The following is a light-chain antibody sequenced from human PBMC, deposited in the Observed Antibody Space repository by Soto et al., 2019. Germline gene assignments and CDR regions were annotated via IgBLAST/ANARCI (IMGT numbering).Light chain of an antibody. Sequence: DIQLTQSASTLSGSLGDRVNITWRASQTISSWLAWYQQKPGKAPKLLVYKASTLKSGVPSRFSGSGSGTDFTPTISSLQPEDFATYYCQQSYSTPAWTFGQGTKVDI. V-gene: IGKV1-5*03. J-gene: IGKJ1*01. CDR1: QTISSW. CDR3: QQSYSTPAWT. CDR2: KAS.